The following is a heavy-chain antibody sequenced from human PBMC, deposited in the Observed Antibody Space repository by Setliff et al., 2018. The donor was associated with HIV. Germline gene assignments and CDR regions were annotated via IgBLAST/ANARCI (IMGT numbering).Heavy chain of an antibody. CDR3: VRGYCSSTTCYEDYYYMDV. D-gene: IGHD2-2*01. V-gene: IGHV4-59*01. CDR2: IFFTGNT. Sequence: GLEYIGSIFFTGNTIYNPSLKARVTLSVDMSKDQVFLRLSSVTAADTAVYYCVRGYCSSTTCYEDYYYMDVWGKGSTVTVSS. J-gene: IGHJ6*03.